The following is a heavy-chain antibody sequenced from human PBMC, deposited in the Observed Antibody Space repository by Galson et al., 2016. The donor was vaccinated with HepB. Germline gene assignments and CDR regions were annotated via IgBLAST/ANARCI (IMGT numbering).Heavy chain of an antibody. CDR2: IHPSGIT. CDR3: ARGQDPYKIRD. CDR1: GGSFSDYY. D-gene: IGHD5-24*01. V-gene: IGHV4-34*01. Sequence: ETLSLTCAVSGGSFSDYYWGWIRQSPGKGLEWIGEIHPSGITNYDPSLGSRVTISVDTSKNQFSLKVTSVTAADTAVYYCARGQDPYKIRDWGQGTLVTVSS. J-gene: IGHJ4*02.